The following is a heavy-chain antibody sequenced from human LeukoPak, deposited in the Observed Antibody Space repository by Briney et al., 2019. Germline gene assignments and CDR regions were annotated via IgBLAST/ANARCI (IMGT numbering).Heavy chain of an antibody. CDR3: ARGTRGWGILYYPGFDY. V-gene: IGHV3-21*01. D-gene: IGHD2-15*01. CDR2: ISSGSTYI. CDR1: AFTFSSYS. Sequence: GGSLRLSCAASAFTFSSYSMHWVRQAPGKGLEWVSSISSGSTYIYFADSVKGRFTISRDNAKKSLCLQMDSLRAEDTAVYYCARGTRGWGILYYPGFDYWGQGTLVTVSS. J-gene: IGHJ4*02.